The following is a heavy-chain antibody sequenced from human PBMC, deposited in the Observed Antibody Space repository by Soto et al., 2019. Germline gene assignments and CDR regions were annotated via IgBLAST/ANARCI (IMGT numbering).Heavy chain of an antibody. CDR1: GYTFTSYG. CDR2: ISAYNGNT. J-gene: IGHJ3*02. V-gene: IGHV1-18*01. CDR3: ARDVNWKARGPHDAFDI. Sequence: ASVKVSCKASGYTFTSYGISWVRQAPGQGLEWMGWISAYNGNTNYAQKLQGRVTMTTDTSTSTAYMELRSLRSDDTAVYYCARDVNWKARGPHDAFDIWGQGTMVTVSS. D-gene: IGHD1-20*01.